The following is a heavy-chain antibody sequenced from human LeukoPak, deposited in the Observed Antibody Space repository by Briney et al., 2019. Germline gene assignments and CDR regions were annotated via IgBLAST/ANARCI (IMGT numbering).Heavy chain of an antibody. CDR1: GGSISSYY. V-gene: IGHV4-59*12. Sequence: PSETLSLTCTVSGGSISSYYWSWIRQPPGKGLEWIGYIYHSGSTYYNPSLKSRVTISVDRSKNQFSLKLSSVTAADTAVYYCARDYSAGGTGYWGQGTLVTVSS. CDR2: IYHSGST. CDR3: ARDYSAGGTGY. D-gene: IGHD1-26*01. J-gene: IGHJ4*02.